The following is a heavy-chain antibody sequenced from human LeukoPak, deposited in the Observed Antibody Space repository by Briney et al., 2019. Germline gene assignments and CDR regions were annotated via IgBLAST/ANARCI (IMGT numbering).Heavy chain of an antibody. D-gene: IGHD5-18*01. V-gene: IGHV3-30*01. CDR2: ISHDGTNK. Sequence: GGSLRISCAASGFTFTNAGIHWVRLAAGKGLEWVSFISHDGTNKYYSDSVDGRFIVSRLNSQNTVYLQMNDLRPEDTATYYCASEDVDTGDFWGQGTLVTVSS. CDR3: ASEDVDTGDF. CDR1: GFTFTNAG. J-gene: IGHJ4*02.